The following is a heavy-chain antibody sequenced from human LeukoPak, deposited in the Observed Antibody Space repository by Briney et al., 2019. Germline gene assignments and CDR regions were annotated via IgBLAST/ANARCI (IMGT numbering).Heavy chain of an antibody. J-gene: IGHJ3*02. CDR2: IYYSSST. D-gene: IGHD5-12*01. Sequence: ASETLSLTCTVSGGSISSSSYYWGWIRQPPGKGLEWIGSIYYSSSTYYNPSLKNRVTISVDTSKNQFSLKLSSVTAADTAVYYCARRYGGRAFDIWGQGTMVTVSS. CDR1: GGSISSSSYY. CDR3: ARRYGGRAFDI. V-gene: IGHV4-39*01.